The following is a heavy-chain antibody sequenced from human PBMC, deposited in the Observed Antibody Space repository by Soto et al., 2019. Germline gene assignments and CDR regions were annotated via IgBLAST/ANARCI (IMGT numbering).Heavy chain of an antibody. J-gene: IGHJ6*02. CDR3: ARDGMGAYYDSSGPLRDYYYYGMDV. V-gene: IGHV4-4*02. D-gene: IGHD3-22*01. CDR2: LYHSGSP. Sequence: SETMSLTCAVSGGYSSGSNWWSWFRQAPGKGLQWIGELYHSGSPHYNPCHKSRVTISVEKXKNQFSLKLSSVTAADTAVYYCARDGMGAYYDSSGPLRDYYYYGMDVWGQGTTVTVSS. CDR1: GGYSSGSNW.